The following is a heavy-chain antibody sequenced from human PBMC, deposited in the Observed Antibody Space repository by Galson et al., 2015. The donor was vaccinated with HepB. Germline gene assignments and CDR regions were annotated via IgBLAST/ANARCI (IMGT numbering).Heavy chain of an antibody. J-gene: IGHJ3*02. Sequence: SLRLSCAASGLTVSSNYMSWVRQAPGKGLEWVSIIYDSGSAYYTGSVKGRFTISRDNSKNTLYLQMNSLRAEDTAVYYCARSLVVSAANPDAFDIWGQGTMVTVSS. V-gene: IGHV3-53*01. CDR3: ARSLVVSAANPDAFDI. CDR2: IYDSGSA. D-gene: IGHD2-2*01. CDR1: GLTVSSNY.